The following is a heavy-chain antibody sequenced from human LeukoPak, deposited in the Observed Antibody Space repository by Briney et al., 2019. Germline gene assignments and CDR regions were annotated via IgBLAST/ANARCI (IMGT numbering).Heavy chain of an antibody. J-gene: IGHJ6*03. CDR3: ARGEFGDYYYFYMDV. D-gene: IGHD2/OR15-2a*01. Sequence: GGSLRLSCAASGFTFSSYSMNWVRQVPGKGLEWVSSISSSSSYKYYGDSVKGRFTISRDDAKNSLFLQMNSLRAEDTATYYCARGEFGDYYYFYMDVWGKGTTVTVSS. CDR2: ISSSSSYK. CDR1: GFTFSSYS. V-gene: IGHV3-21*01.